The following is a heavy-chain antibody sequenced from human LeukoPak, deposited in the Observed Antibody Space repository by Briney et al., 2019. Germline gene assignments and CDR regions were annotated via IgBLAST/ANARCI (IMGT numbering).Heavy chain of an antibody. CDR2: IYYSGST. Sequence: SETLSLTCTVSGGSISSYYWSWIRQPPGNGLEWIGYIYYSGSTNYNPSLRSRVTISVDTSKNQFSLKLSSVTAADTAVYYCARDFIPDYGAYLYYFDYWGQGTLVTVSS. CDR1: GGSISSYY. J-gene: IGHJ4*02. V-gene: IGHV4-59*01. CDR3: ARDFIPDYGAYLYYFDY. D-gene: IGHD4-17*01.